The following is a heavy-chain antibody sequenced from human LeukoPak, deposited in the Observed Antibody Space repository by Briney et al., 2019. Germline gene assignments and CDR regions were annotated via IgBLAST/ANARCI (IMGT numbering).Heavy chain of an antibody. J-gene: IGHJ3*02. CDR1: GFTFSSYS. CDR2: ISSSSSYI. V-gene: IGHV3-21*04. CDR3: ARELPPDSSSWYTGSDAFDI. D-gene: IGHD6-13*01. Sequence: GGSLRLSCAASGFTFSSYSMNWVRQAPGKGLEWVSSISSSSSYIYYADSVKGRFTISRDNATNSLYLQMNSLRADDTAVYYCARELPPDSSSWYTGSDAFDIWGQGTMVTVSS.